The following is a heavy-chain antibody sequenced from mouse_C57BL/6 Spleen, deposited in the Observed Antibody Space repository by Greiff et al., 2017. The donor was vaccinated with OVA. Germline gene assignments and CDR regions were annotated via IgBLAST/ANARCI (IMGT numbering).Heavy chain of an antibody. Sequence: VQRVESGAELARPGASVKLSCKASGYTFTSYGISWVKQRTGQGLEWIGEIYPRSGNTYYNEKFKGKATLTADKSSSTAYMELRSLTSEDSAVYFCARGLGGAYFDYWGQGTTLTVSS. V-gene: IGHV1-81*01. CDR2: IYPRSGNT. J-gene: IGHJ2*01. CDR1: GYTFTSYG. D-gene: IGHD4-1*01. CDR3: ARGLGGAYFDY.